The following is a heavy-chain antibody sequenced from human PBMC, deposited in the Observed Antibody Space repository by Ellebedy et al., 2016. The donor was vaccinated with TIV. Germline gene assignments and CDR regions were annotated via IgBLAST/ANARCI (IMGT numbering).Heavy chain of an antibody. CDR1: GFTFSSYT. CDR3: ARGDSGYDWLGAFDI. D-gene: IGHD5-12*01. J-gene: IGHJ3*02. CDR2: ISYVGSEK. V-gene: IGHV3-30-3*01. Sequence: PGGSLRLSCAASGFTFSSYTMHWVRQAPGKGLEWVAVISYVGSEKFYADSVKGRFTISRDNSKNPLYLQMNSLRAEGTAVYYCARGDSGYDWLGAFDIWGQGTMVTVSS.